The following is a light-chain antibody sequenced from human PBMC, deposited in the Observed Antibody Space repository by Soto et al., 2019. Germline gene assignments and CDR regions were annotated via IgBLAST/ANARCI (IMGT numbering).Light chain of an antibody. CDR2: DAS. Sequence: EIVMTQSPASLSASPGERITLSCKASHSIANNLAWHQQKPGQAPRLLMYDASHRATGIPVRFSGSGSDSDFTLTISSLEPEDFAVYYCQQRSNWPPTFGQGTRLEIK. J-gene: IGKJ5*01. V-gene: IGKV3-11*01. CDR3: QQRSNWPPT. CDR1: HSIANN.